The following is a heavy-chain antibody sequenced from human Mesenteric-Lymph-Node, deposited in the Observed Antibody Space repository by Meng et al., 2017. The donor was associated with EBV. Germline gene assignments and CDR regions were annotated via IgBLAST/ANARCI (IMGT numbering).Heavy chain of an antibody. V-gene: IGHV1-24*01. CDR1: GYCLTDPS. J-gene: IGHJ4*01. Sequence: VPAGAEVKTPGAFVYVSLSGYCLTDPSMHWFGHAPGKGLEWMGGYDYENGEIVYAQNFQGRVIMTEDTATDTAYMELSSLTSADTATYYCATGGGGAHDYWGHGTLVTVSS. CDR3: ATGGGGAHDY. D-gene: IGHD3-16*01. CDR2: YDYENGEI.